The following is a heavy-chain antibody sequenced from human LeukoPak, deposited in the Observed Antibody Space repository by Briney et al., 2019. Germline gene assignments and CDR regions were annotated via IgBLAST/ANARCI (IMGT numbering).Heavy chain of an antibody. CDR3: AKKGPDYGGNSGIDY. D-gene: IGHD4-23*01. V-gene: IGHV3-30*18. Sequence: GGSLRLSCAASGFTFSSYGMHWVRQAPGKGLEWVAVISYDGSNKYYADSVKGRFTISRDDSKNTLYLQMNSLRAEDTAVYYCAKKGPDYGGNSGIDYWGQGTLVTVSS. CDR2: ISYDGSNK. J-gene: IGHJ4*02. CDR1: GFTFSSYG.